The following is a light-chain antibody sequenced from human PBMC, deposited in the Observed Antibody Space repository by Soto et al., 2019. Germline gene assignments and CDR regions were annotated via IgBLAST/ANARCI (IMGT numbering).Light chain of an antibody. Sequence: QSALTQPPSASGSPGQSVTISCSGSSSDIGGYTYVSWYQHHPGKAPKLMIYEVSKRPSGVPDLFSGSKSGNTASLTVSGLQAYDEADYYCSSFADSNSYVFGTGTKLTVL. CDR2: EVS. J-gene: IGLJ1*01. V-gene: IGLV2-8*01. CDR1: SSDIGGYTY. CDR3: SSFADSNSYV.